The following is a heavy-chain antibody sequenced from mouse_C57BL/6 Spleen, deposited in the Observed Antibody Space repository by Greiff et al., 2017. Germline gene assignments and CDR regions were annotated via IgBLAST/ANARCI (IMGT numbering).Heavy chain of an antibody. D-gene: IGHD1-1*01. Sequence: QVTLKVSGPGILQSSQTLSLTCSFSGFSLSTSGMGVSWIRQPSGKGLEWLAHIYWDDDKRYNPSLKRRLTISKDTSRNQVFLKITSVDTADTATYYCARSHSHYYGSSLFDYWIQGTTLTGSS. CDR1: GFSLSTSGMG. J-gene: IGHJ2*01. CDR2: IYWDDDK. V-gene: IGHV8-12*01. CDR3: ARSHSHYYGSSLFDY.